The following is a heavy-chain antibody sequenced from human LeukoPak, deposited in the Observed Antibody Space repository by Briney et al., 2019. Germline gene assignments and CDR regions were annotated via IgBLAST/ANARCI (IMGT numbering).Heavy chain of an antibody. J-gene: IGHJ3*02. V-gene: IGHV1-18*01. Sequence: ASVKVSCKTSGYTFTDFGINWVRQAPGQGLEWMGRFTTYNGNTNYAQKFQGRVTMTTDTSTTTAYLEVTSLRSDDTAVYYCARGPLRYFDWLLPPDAFDIWGQGTMVTVSS. D-gene: IGHD3-9*01. CDR2: FTTYNGNT. CDR1: GYTFTDFG. CDR3: ARGPLRYFDWLLPPDAFDI.